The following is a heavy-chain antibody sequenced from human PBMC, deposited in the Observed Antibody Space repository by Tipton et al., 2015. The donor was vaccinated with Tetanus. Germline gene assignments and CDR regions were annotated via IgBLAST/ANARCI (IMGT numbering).Heavy chain of an antibody. CDR1: GGSINTGDYY. CDR2: VYYSGGT. Sequence: TLSLTCNVSGGSINTGDYYWSWIRQSPGKGLEWIGHVYYSGGTYYNPPLKSRVTISADMSKNQFSLKLTSVTAADTATYYSARMGFTYGQVVYWGQGPLVNVAS. CDR3: ARMGFTYGQVVY. V-gene: IGHV4-30-4*01. D-gene: IGHD5-18*01. J-gene: IGHJ4*02.